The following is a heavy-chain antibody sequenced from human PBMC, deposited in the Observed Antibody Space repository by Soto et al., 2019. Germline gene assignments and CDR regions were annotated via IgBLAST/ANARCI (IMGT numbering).Heavy chain of an antibody. V-gene: IGHV1-2*02. D-gene: IGHD1-26*01. CDR2: IDPNSGGT. Sequence: ASVKGSSKASGYTFRNYPIYWVRQAPGQGLEWLGWIDPNSGGTKYAQKFQGRVTVTREPSITTAFMELDSLTSDDTAVYYCARSSGSYSDFDFWGQGTLVTVSS. J-gene: IGHJ4*02. CDR3: ARSSGSYSDFDF. CDR1: GYTFRNYP.